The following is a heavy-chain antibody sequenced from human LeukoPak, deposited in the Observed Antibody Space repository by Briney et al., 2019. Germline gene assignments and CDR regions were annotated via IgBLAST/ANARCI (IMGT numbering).Heavy chain of an antibody. V-gene: IGHV3-66*01. D-gene: IGHD1-1*01. CDR2: IYSGGTT. J-gene: IGHJ4*02. CDR3: VREIVSGTTGDF. Sequence: TGGSLRLSCAASGLTVSNNYMSWVRQAPGKGLEWVSTIYSGGTTHYADSVKGRLTISRDNSKNTVYLQMSSLRLEDTAVYYCVREIVSGTTGDFWGRGTLVTVSS. CDR1: GLTVSNNY.